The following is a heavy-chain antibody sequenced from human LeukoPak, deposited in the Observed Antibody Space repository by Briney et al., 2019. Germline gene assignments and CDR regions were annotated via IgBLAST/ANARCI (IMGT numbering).Heavy chain of an antibody. V-gene: IGHV4-31*03. CDR3: ARDRYTVVSWYFDL. D-gene: IGHD4-23*01. J-gene: IGHJ2*01. CDR2: IYYSGST. CDR1: GGSISSGGSY. Sequence: SETLSLTCTVSGGSISSGGSYWSWIRQHPGKGLEWIGYIYYSGSTYYNPSLKSRVTISVDTSKNQFSLKLSSVTAADTAVYYCARDRYTVVSWYFDLWGRGTVDTVSS.